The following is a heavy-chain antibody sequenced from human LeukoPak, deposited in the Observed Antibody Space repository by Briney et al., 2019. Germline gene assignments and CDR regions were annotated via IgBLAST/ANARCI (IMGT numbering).Heavy chain of an antibody. D-gene: IGHD3-22*01. J-gene: IGHJ2*01. V-gene: IGHV3-21*01. Sequence: GGSRRLSCAASGFTFSSYSMNWVRQAPGKGLEWVSSISSSSSYIYYADSVKGQFTISRDNAKNSLYLQMNSLRAEDTAVYYCARVDTYYYDSSGYYYGNWYFDLWGRGTLVTVSS. CDR2: ISSSSSYI. CDR1: GFTFSSYS. CDR3: ARVDTYYYDSSGYYYGNWYFDL.